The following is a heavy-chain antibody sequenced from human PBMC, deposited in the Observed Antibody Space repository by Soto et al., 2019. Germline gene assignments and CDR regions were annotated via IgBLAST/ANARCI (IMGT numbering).Heavy chain of an antibody. CDR3: AGRTYG. CDR1: GFDVSSNY. J-gene: IGHJ3*01. D-gene: IGHD4-17*01. V-gene: IGHV3-53*04. CDR2: IYSGGTT. Sequence: EVQLVESGGGLVQPGGSLRLSCAAPGFDVSSNYMSGVRQAPGKGLEWVSLIYSGGTTYYADSVKGRFTISRHSSKNTLYLQMNSLRVEDTAVYYCAGRTYGWGQGTMVTVSA.